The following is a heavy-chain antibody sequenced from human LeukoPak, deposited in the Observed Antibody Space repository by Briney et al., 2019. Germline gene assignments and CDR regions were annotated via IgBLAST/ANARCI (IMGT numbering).Heavy chain of an antibody. Sequence: GGSLRLSCAASGFTFSNYGMHWVRQAPGKGLEWVGFIRYDGRNKYYADFVKGRFTISRDNSKNTLYLQMNSLRAEDTAVYYCARGGDGYTLRYWGQGALVTVSS. CDR3: ARGGDGYTLRY. J-gene: IGHJ4*02. CDR1: GFTFSNYG. V-gene: IGHV3-30*02. CDR2: IRYDGRNK. D-gene: IGHD5-24*01.